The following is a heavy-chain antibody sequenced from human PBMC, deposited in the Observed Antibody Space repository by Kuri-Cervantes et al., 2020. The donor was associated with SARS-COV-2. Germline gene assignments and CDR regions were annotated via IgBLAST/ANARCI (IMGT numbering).Heavy chain of an antibody. CDR2: IYHSGST. V-gene: IGHV4-59*08. CDR1: GGSISSHY. D-gene: IGHD1-26*01. J-gene: IGHJ6*03. CDR3: ARLHGWGFYYYMDV. Sequence: SETLSLTCTVSGGSISSHYWSWIRQPPGKGLEWIGSIYHSGSTYYNPSLKSRVTISVDTSKNQFSLKLSSVTAADTAVYYCARLHGWGFYYYMDVWGKGTTVTVSS.